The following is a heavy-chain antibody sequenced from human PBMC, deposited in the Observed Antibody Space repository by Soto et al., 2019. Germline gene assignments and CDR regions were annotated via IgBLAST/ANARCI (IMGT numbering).Heavy chain of an antibody. CDR3: ARGGNYYDSSPGY. CDR2: IYYSGST. J-gene: IGHJ4*02. V-gene: IGHV4-59*01. Sequence: PSETLSLTSTVSDGTLSPNDWSWIRQPPGKGLEWIGYIYYSGSTNYNPSLKSRVTISVDTSKNQFSLKLSSVTAADTAVYYCARGGNYYDSSPGYWGQGTLVTVSS. D-gene: IGHD3-22*01. CDR1: DGTLSPND.